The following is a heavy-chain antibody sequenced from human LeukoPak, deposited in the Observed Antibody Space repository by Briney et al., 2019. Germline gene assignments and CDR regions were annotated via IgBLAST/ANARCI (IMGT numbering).Heavy chain of an antibody. CDR1: GFTFSSYE. CDR3: ARFALKTPPTD. CDR2: ISSSGSTI. Sequence: PGGSLRLSCAASGFTFSSYEMNWVRQAPEKGLEWVSYISSSGSTIYYADSVKGRFTISRDNAKNSLYLQMNSLRAEDTAVYYCARFALKTPPTDWGQGTLVTVSS. J-gene: IGHJ4*02. V-gene: IGHV3-48*03.